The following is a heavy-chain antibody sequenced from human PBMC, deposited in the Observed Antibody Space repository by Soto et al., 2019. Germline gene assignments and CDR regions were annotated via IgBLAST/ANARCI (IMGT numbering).Heavy chain of an antibody. CDR2: ISSSSSYI. J-gene: IGHJ4*02. V-gene: IGHV3-21*01. CDR3: ARDRSDY. Sequence: GGSLRLSCASSGFSFSSYAMSWVRQAPGKGLEWVSSISSSSSYIYYADSVKGRFTISRDNAKNSLYLQMNSLRAEDTAVYYCARDRSDYWGQGTLVTVSS. CDR1: GFSFSSYA.